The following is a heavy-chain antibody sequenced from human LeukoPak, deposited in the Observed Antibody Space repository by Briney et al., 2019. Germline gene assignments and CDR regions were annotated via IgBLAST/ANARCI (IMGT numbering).Heavy chain of an antibody. J-gene: IGHJ6*02. CDR3: AIPLLWFGELLAGPYYYYGMDV. D-gene: IGHD3-10*01. V-gene: IGHV4-39*01. CDR2: IYYSGST. CDR1: GGSISSSSYY. Sequence: PSETLSLTCTVSGGSISSSSYYWGWIRQPPGKGLEWIGSIYYSGSTYYNPSLKSRVTISVDTSKNQFSLKLSSVTAADTAVYYCAIPLLWFGELLAGPYYYYGMDVWCQGTTVTVSS.